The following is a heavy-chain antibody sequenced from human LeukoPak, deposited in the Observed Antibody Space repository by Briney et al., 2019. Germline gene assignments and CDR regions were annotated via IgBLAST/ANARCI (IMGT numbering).Heavy chain of an antibody. CDR2: ISSSGSTI. J-gene: IGHJ4*02. CDR3: ARGRRYSYGPGDY. D-gene: IGHD5-18*01. Sequence: GESLKISCAASGFTFSDYYMSWIRQAPGKGLEWVSYISSSGSTIYYADSVKGRFTISRDNAKNSLYLQMNSLRAEDTAVYYCARGRRYSYGPGDYWGQGTLVTVSS. CDR1: GFTFSDYY. V-gene: IGHV3-11*04.